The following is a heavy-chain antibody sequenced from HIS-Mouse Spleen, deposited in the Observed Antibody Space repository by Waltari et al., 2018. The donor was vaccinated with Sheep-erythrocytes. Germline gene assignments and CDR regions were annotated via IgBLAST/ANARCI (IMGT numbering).Heavy chain of an antibody. V-gene: IGHV3-30*04. CDR3: ARDEGTVVVAGLFDY. D-gene: IGHD2-15*01. Sequence: QVQLVESGGGVVQPGRSLRLSCAASGFTFSSYAMHWVRQAPGKWLEWVAVISYCGMNKYEAGPVKGRFTISRDNSKNTLYLQMNSLRAEDTAVYYCARDEGTVVVAGLFDYWGQGTLVTVSS. J-gene: IGHJ4*02. CDR1: GFTFSSYA. CDR2: ISYCGMNK.